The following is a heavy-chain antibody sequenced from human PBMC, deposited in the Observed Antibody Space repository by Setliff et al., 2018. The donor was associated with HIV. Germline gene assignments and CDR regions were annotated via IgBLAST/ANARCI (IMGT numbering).Heavy chain of an antibody. CDR1: GGTFSSYA. D-gene: IGHD3-22*01. CDR3: AVNYDSSGYYGRHFDY. Sequence: SVKVSCKASGGTFSSYAISWVRQAPGQGLEWMGGIIPICGTANYAQKFQGRVTITADESTSTAYMELSSLRSEDTAVYYCAVNYDSSGYYGRHFDYWGQGTLVTVSS. CDR2: IIPICGTA. V-gene: IGHV1-69*13. J-gene: IGHJ4*02.